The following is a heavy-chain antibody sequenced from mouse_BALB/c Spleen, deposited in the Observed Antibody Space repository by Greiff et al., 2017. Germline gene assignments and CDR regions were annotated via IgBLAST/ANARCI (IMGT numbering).Heavy chain of an antibody. D-gene: IGHD2-14*01. CDR3: ARMGVRGFDY. CDR1: GFAFSSYD. CDR2: ISSGGGST. J-gene: IGHJ2*01. V-gene: IGHV5-12-1*01. Sequence: EVQVVESGGGLVKPGGSLKLSCAASGFAFSSYDMSWVRQTPEKRLEWVAYISSGGGSTYYPDTVKGRFTISRDNAKNTLYLQMSSLKSEDTAMYYCARMGVRGFDYWGQGTTLTVSS.